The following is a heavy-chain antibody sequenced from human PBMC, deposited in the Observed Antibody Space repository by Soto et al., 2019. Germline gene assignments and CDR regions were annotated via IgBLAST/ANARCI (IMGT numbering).Heavy chain of an antibody. D-gene: IGHD3-22*01. CDR2: IYWDDDK. Sequence: QITLKESGPTLVKPTQTLTLTCTFSGFSLSTSGVGVGWIRQPPGKALEWLALIYWDDDKRYSPSLKSRLTITKDTSKNQVVLTMTNMDPVDTATYYCAHIHSGGYPTGGAFDIWGQGTMVTVSS. J-gene: IGHJ3*02. CDR1: GFSLSTSGVG. CDR3: AHIHSGGYPTGGAFDI. V-gene: IGHV2-5*02.